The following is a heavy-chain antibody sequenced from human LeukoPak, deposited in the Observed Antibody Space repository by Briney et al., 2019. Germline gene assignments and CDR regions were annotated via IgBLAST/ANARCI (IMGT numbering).Heavy chain of an antibody. Sequence: PGGSLRLSCAVSGFTFTNYAMSWVRRAPGKGLEWVSAISGSGGSTYYADSVKGRFTISRDNSKNTLFLQVNSLRDEDTAVYYCAKAKLQRVTVFGVVYYFDSWGPGTLVSVSS. CDR3: AKAKLQRVTVFGVVYYFDS. J-gene: IGHJ4*02. D-gene: IGHD3-3*01. V-gene: IGHV3-23*01. CDR2: ISGSGGST. CDR1: GFTFTNYA.